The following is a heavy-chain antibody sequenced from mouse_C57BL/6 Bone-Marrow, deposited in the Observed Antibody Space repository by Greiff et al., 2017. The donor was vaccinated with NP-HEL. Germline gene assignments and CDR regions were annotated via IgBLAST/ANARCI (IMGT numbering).Heavy chain of an antibody. CDR2: INPCYGGT. V-gene: IGHV1-53*01. CDR1: GYTFTSYW. J-gene: IGHJ3*01. CDR3: ARDSSGPFAY. D-gene: IGHD3-2*02. Sequence: VPLQQSGTELVKPGASVKLSCKASGYTFTSYWMHWVKQRPGQGLDWIGIINPCYGGTNYNEKFKSKATLTVDKSSSTDYMQLSSLTSEDSAVYYCARDSSGPFAYWGQGTLGTVSA.